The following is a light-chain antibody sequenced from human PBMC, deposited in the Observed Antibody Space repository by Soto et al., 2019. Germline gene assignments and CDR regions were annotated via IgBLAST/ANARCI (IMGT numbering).Light chain of an antibody. CDR1: QSISSW. CDR3: QQYVTAFRS. CDR2: KAS. Sequence: DTQMTQSPSTLSASVGDRVTITCRASQSISSWLAWYQQKPGKAPKLLIYKASSLQSGVPSRFSGSGSGTEFTLTISSLQPDDFATYYCQQYVTAFRSFGQGTKVDIK. V-gene: IGKV1-5*03. J-gene: IGKJ1*01.